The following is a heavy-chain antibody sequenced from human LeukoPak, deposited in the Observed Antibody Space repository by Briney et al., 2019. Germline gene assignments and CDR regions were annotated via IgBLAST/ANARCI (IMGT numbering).Heavy chain of an antibody. D-gene: IGHD6-13*01. CDR3: ASSSSWYVSWFDP. V-gene: IGHV4-59*01. Sequence: PSETLSLTCSVSGGSISSYYWSWIRQPPGKGLEWIGYIYYSGSTNYNPSLKSRVTISVDTSKNQFSLKLSSVTAADTAVYYCASSSSWYVSWFDPWGQGTLVTVSS. CDR2: IYYSGST. J-gene: IGHJ5*02. CDR1: GGSISSYY.